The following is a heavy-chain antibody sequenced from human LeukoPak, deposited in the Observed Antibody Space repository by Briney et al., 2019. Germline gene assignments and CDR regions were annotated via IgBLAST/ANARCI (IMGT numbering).Heavy chain of an antibody. V-gene: IGHV1-46*03. CDR1: GYTFTSYY. J-gene: IGHJ6*03. D-gene: IGHD2-2*01. CDR2: INPSGGST. CDR3: ARGGKDIVAVPAATPSYYYYYMDV. Sequence: GASVKVSCKASGYTFTSYYMHWVRQAPGQGLEWMGIINPSGGSTSYAQKFQGRVTMTRDTSTSTVYMELSSLRSEDTAVYYCARGGKDIVAVPAATPSYYYYYMDVWGKGTTVTVSS.